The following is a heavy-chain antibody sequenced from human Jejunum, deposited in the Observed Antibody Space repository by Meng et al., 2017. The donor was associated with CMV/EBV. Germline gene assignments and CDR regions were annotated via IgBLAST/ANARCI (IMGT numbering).Heavy chain of an antibody. CDR3: AKDQSGYGFYLDS. CDR1: GFTVSFYG. J-gene: IGHJ4*02. V-gene: IGHV3-30*02. D-gene: IGHD5-12*01. Sequence: SGFTVSFYGMHWVRQTPGKGLEWVAFKRYDGTKTYYGDSVRGRFTISRDDSRKTLYLQMDSLIPEDTAVYYCAKDQSGYGFYLDSWGQGTPVTVSS. CDR2: KRYDGTKT.